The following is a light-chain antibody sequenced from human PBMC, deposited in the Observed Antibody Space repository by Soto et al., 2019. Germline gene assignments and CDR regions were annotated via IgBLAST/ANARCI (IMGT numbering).Light chain of an antibody. CDR3: GTWDTSLSAVV. V-gene: IGLV1-51*01. CDR1: SSNIGNNY. CDR2: DNN. J-gene: IGLJ3*02. Sequence: HSVLTQPPSVSAAPGQKVTISCSGSSSNIGNNYVSWYRHLPGTDPKLLIYDNNNRPSGIPDRFSGSKSGTSATLGITGLQTGDEADYYCGTWDTSLSAVVFGGGTKLTVL.